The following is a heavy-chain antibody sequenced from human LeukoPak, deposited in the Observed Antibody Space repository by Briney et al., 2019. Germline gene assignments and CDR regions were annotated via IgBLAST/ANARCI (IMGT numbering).Heavy chain of an antibody. CDR1: GDSISSASSY. CDR2: VYYTGRT. CDR3: ASTHAGRYYTTFDS. J-gene: IGHJ4*02. Sequence: SEALSLTCTVSGDSISSASSYWAWVRQPPGKGLEWIGTVYYTGRTYNNPSLKSRISISIDTSSNQFSLKVASVSAADTAVYYCASTHAGRYYTTFDSWGQGTLVTVSS. D-gene: IGHD1-26*01. V-gene: IGHV4-39*01.